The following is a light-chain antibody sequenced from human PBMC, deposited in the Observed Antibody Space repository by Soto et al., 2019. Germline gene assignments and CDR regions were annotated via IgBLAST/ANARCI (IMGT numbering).Light chain of an antibody. CDR1: QSLSSSS. CDR3: QQYDSSPRT. V-gene: IGKV3-20*01. J-gene: IGKJ1*01. Sequence: EIVLTQSPVTLSMSPGERAPLSCRASQSLSSSSLAWYQQKPGQAPRLLISGAYSRAADIPDRFSGSGSGTDFTLTINRLEPEEFAVYYCQQYDSSPRTCGQGTKLDIK. CDR2: GAY.